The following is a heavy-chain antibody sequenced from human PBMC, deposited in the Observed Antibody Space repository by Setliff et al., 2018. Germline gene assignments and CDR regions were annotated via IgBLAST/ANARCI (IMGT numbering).Heavy chain of an antibody. D-gene: IGHD3-22*01. J-gene: IGHJ4*02. V-gene: IGHV4-34*01. CDR3: RVWVDMIEVDS. CDR2: INHSGSP. CDR1: GDSFSDYY. Sequence: SETLSLTCAVYGDSFSDYYWSWIRQPPGKGLEWIEEINHSGSPNYNPSLKSRVTMSVDTSKNQFSLKLTSVTAADTAVYYRRVWVDMIEVDSWAQGTLVTVSS.